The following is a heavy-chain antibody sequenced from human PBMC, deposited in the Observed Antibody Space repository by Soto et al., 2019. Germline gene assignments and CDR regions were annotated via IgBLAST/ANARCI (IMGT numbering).Heavy chain of an antibody. CDR1: GYAFTNYD. CDR2: MNPNSGDA. CDR3: ARGGMATIMNDAFDI. J-gene: IGHJ3*02. Sequence: ASVKVSCKASGYAFTNYDMNWVRQATGQGLEWMGWMNPNSGDAGYAQKFQGRVTMTRDTSTSTVYMELSSLRSEDTAVYYCARGGMATIMNDAFDIWGQGTMVTVSS. D-gene: IGHD5-12*01. V-gene: IGHV1-8*01.